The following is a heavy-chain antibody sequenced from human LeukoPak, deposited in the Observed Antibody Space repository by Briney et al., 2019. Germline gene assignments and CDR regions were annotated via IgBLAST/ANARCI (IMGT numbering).Heavy chain of an antibody. CDR2: ISSSGSTI. Sequence: QPGGSLRLSCAASGFTFSSYEMNWVRQAPGKGLEWVSYISSSGSTIYYAGSVKGRFTISRDNAKNSLSLQMNSLRVEDTAVYYCVRDRDYAFDIWGQGTMVIVSS. V-gene: IGHV3-48*03. CDR3: VRDRDYAFDI. J-gene: IGHJ3*02. D-gene: IGHD3-3*01. CDR1: GFTFSSYE.